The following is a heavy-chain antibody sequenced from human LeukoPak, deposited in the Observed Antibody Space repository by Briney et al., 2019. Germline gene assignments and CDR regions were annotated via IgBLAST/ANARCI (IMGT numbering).Heavy chain of an antibody. J-gene: IGHJ4*01. CDR1: GYTLTELS. D-gene: IGHD2-2*01. CDR3: ARGPYLGYCSSTSCYTRVYYFDY. V-gene: IGHV1-8*01. Sequence: ASVKVSCKVSGYTLTELSMHWVRQATGQGLEWMGWMNPNSGNTGYAQKFQGRVTMTRSTSISTAYMELSSLRSEDTAVYYCARGPYLGYCSSTSCYTRVYYFDYWGQEPWSPSP. CDR2: MNPNSGNT.